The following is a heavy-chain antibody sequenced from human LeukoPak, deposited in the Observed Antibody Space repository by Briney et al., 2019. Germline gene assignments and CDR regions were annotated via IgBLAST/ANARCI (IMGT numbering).Heavy chain of an antibody. D-gene: IGHD4/OR15-4a*01. CDR2: ITPSSGDT. CDR1: GYTFSSHH. J-gene: IGHJ4*02. CDR3: ARGEIDYGGY. V-gene: IGHV1-46*01. Sequence: ASVKVSCKASGYTFSSHHMHWVRQAPGQGLEWMGKITPSSGDTTYAQKFQDRVTMTRDTSISTAYMELSRLRSDDTAVYYCARGEIDYGGYWGQGTLVTVSS.